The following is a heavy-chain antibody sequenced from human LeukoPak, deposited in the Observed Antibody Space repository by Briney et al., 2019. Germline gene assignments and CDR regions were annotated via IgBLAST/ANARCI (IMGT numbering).Heavy chain of an antibody. D-gene: IGHD3-22*01. J-gene: IGHJ4*02. V-gene: IGHV3-9*01. Sequence: GGSLRLSCAASGFTFDDYAMHWVRQAPGKGLEWASGISWNSGSIGYADSVKGRFTISRDNAKNSLYLQMNSLRAEDTALYYCAKAPTPKQYYYDSSGIRPSPFDYWGQGTLVTVSS. CDR1: GFTFDDYA. CDR3: AKAPTPKQYYYDSSGIRPSPFDY. CDR2: ISWNSGSI.